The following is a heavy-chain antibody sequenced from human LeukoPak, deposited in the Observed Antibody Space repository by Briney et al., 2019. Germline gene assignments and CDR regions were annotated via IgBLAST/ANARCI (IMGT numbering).Heavy chain of an antibody. CDR2: ISGSGGST. CDR1: GFTFSSYA. V-gene: IGHV3-23*01. J-gene: IGHJ4*02. CDR3: AKDGIYVWGSYRYTLFDY. D-gene: IGHD3-16*02. Sequence: GGSLRLSCAASGFTFSSYAMSWVRQAPGKGLEWVSAISGSGGSTYYADSVKGRFTTSRDNSKNTLYLQMNSLRAEDTAVYYCAKDGIYVWGSYRYTLFDYWGQGTLVTVSS.